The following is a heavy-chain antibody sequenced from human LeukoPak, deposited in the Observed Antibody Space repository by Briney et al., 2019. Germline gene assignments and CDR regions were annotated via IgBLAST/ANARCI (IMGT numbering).Heavy chain of an antibody. J-gene: IGHJ4*02. V-gene: IGHV4-59*01. CDR1: DGSITTYY. D-gene: IGHD1-26*01. Sequence: PSETLSLTCTVSDGSITTYYWSWIRQPPGKGLEWIGYIYNSGSTNYNPSLKSRVTISVNTSKNQFSLKLSSVTAADTAVYFCGVAYSGSYTDYWGQGTLVTVSS. CDR3: GVAYSGSYTDY. CDR2: IYNSGST.